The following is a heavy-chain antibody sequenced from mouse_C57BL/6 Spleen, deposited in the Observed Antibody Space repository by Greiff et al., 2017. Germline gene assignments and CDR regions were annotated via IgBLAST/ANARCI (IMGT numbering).Heavy chain of an antibody. CDR3: ARDYGSSFDYFDY. Sequence: VQLQESGAELVRPGTSVKVSCKASGYAFTNYLIEWVKQRPGQGLEWIGVINPGSGGTNYNEKLKGKATLTADKSSSTAYMQLSSLTAEDSAVYFCARDYGSSFDYFDYWGQGTTLTVSS. CDR1: GYAFTNYL. J-gene: IGHJ2*01. CDR2: INPGSGGT. V-gene: IGHV1-54*01. D-gene: IGHD1-1*01.